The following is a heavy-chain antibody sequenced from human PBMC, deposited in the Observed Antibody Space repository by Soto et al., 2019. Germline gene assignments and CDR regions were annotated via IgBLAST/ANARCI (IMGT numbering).Heavy chain of an antibody. V-gene: IGHV3-66*01. CDR1: GFTVSSNY. Sequence: EVQLVESGGGLVQPGGSLRLSCAASGFTVSSNYMSWVRQAPGKGLEWVSVIYSGGTTYYADSVKGRFTISRDNSKNTLYLQMNSLRAEEKAVYYCARNGDSSDCGGGFAPWGQGTLVTVSS. D-gene: IGHD3-22*01. CDR3: ARNGDSSDCGGGFAP. CDR2: IYSGGTT. J-gene: IGHJ5*02.